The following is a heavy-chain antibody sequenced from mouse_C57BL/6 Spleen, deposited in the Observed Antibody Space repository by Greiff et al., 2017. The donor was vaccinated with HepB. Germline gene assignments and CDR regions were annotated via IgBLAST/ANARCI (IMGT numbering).Heavy chain of an antibody. CDR2: INPNNGGT. Sequence: EVQLQQSGPELVKPGASVKISCKASGYTFTDYYMNWVKQSHGKSLEWIGDINPNNGGTSYNQKFKGKATLTVDKSSSTAYMELRSLTSEDSAVYYCARDGLLGGFDYWGQGTTLTVSS. D-gene: IGHD2-3*01. CDR1: GYTFTDYY. CDR3: ARDGLLGGFDY. J-gene: IGHJ2*01. V-gene: IGHV1-26*01.